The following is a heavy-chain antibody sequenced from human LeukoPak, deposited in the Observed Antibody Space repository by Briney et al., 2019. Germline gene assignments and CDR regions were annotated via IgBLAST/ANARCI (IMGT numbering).Heavy chain of an antibody. J-gene: IGHJ4*02. CDR2: TYYRSKWYN. D-gene: IGHD6-13*01. Sequence: PSQTLSLTCAISGDSFSSNSAAWNWLRQSPSRGLEWLGRTYYRSKWYNDYAVCVKSLITINPDTSKNQFSLQLNSVTPEDTAVYYCAREQQLVYNYWGQGTLVTVSS. CDR3: AREQQLVYNY. CDR1: GDSFSSNSAA. V-gene: IGHV6-1*01.